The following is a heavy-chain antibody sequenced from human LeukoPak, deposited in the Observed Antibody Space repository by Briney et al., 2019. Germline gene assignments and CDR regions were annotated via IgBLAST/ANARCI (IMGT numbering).Heavy chain of an antibody. D-gene: IGHD4-11*01. CDR2: INTNTGNP. V-gene: IGHV7-4-1*02. CDR1: GYTFTSYA. Sequence: ASVKASCTASGYTFTSYAMNWVRQAPGQGPEWMGWINTNTGNPTYAQGFTGRFVFSLDTSVNTAYLQISSLKTEDTAVYYCARDPRGGYSNLYPWGQGTLVTVSS. J-gene: IGHJ5*02. CDR3: ARDPRGGYSNLYP.